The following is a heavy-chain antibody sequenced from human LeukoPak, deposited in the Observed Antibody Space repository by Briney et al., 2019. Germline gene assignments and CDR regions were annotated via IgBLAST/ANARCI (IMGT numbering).Heavy chain of an antibody. CDR3: ARGSLHSAYGFDY. V-gene: IGHV3-11*04. CDR2: SSSSGSTI. CDR1: GFTFSNAW. Sequence: PGGSLRLSCAASGFTFSNAWMSWVRQAPGKGLEWVSHSSSSGSTIYYAGSVKGRFTIARDNAKNSVYLQMNSLRAEDTAVYYCARGSLHSAYGFDYWGQGTLVTVSS. D-gene: IGHD5-12*01. J-gene: IGHJ4*02.